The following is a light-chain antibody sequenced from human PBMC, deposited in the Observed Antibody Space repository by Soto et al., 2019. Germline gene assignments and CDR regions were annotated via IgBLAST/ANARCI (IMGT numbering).Light chain of an antibody. V-gene: IGKV1-9*01. J-gene: IGKJ4*01. Sequence: DTQLTQSPSFLSASVGDRVTITCRTSQGINNDLAWYQQRPGKPPKLLINGASNSQSGVPSRFSGSGSGTEFSLTISSLQPEDFADYYCQQLTNYPLTFGGGTKVEIK. CDR1: QGINND. CDR3: QQLTNYPLT. CDR2: GAS.